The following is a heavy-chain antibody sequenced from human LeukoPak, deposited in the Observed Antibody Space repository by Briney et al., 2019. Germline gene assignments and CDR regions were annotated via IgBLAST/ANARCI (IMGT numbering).Heavy chain of an antibody. D-gene: IGHD3-16*02. CDR3: ARIYPALFDN. CDR2: IFGDGSA. V-gene: IGHV4-4*07. Sequence: SETLSLTCNVSGGSINNYYWNWIRQPAGKGLEWIGRIFGDGSANYNPSLKSRATMSVDTSKNQFSLKLISLTAADTAVYYCARIYPALFDNWGQGTLVTVSS. CDR1: GGSINNYY. J-gene: IGHJ4*02.